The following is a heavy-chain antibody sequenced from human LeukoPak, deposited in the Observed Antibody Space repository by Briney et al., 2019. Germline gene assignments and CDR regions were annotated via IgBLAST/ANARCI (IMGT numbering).Heavy chain of an antibody. CDR1: GFTFNNAW. D-gene: IGHD3-3*01. V-gene: IGHV3-15*01. J-gene: IGHJ4*02. CDR3: ATWGDFWSGNYGGY. Sequence: GGSLRLSCAASGFTFNNAWMSWVRQAPGKGLEWVGRIKSKIDGGTTDYAAPVKGRFSISRDDSKNTVYLQMNSLKTEDTAMYYCATWGDFWSGNYGGYWGQGTLVTVSS. CDR2: IKSKIDGGTT.